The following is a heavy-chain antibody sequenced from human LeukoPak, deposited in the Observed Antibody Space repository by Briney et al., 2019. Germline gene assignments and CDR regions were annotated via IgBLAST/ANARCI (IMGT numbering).Heavy chain of an antibody. J-gene: IGHJ6*02. Sequence: GGSLRLSCAVSGFTVSSNYMSWVRQAPGKGLEWVSVIWSDGSTHYADSVKGRFTISRDNSKNTVYFQMNSLRAEDTAVYYCARDNYDSSGYYYYGMDVWGQGTTVTVSS. CDR1: GFTVSSNY. D-gene: IGHD3-22*01. CDR3: ARDNYDSSGYYYYGMDV. CDR2: IWSDGST. V-gene: IGHV3-53*01.